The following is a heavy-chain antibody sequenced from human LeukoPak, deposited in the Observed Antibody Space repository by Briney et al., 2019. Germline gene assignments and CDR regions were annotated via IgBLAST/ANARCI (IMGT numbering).Heavy chain of an antibody. J-gene: IGHJ4*02. CDR1: GYTFTSYY. D-gene: IGHD3-10*01. V-gene: IGHV1-46*01. CDR3: AKRGPGSPQSGKYYFDY. Sequence: ASVKVSCKASGYTFTSYYMHWVRQAPGQGLEWMGIINPSGGSTSYAQKFRGRVTMTRDTSTSTVYMELSSLRSEDTAVYYCAKRGPGSPQSGKYYFDYWGQGTLVTVSS. CDR2: INPSGGST.